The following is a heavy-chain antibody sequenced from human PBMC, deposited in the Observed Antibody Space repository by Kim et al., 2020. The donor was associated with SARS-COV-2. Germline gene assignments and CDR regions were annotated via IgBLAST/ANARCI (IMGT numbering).Heavy chain of an antibody. Sequence: QDGSEKHYVGSVKGRCTISRDNAKNSLYLQMNSLRAEDTAVYYCAREWLRWGQGTLVTVSS. J-gene: IGHJ4*02. V-gene: IGHV3-7*01. D-gene: IGHD5-12*01. CDR3: AREWLR. CDR2: QDGSEK.